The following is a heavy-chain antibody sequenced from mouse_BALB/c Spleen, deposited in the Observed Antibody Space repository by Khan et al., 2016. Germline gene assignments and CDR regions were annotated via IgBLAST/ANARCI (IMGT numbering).Heavy chain of an antibody. CDR2: IHSSGST. Sequence: EVQLQESGPDLVKPSQSLSLTCTVTGYSITSGYSWHWIRQFPGNKLDWMGYIHSSGSTNYNPSLKSRISITRDTSQNQFFLQLNSGTTEDAATYYCTRGAIYYWGQGTTLTVSS. J-gene: IGHJ2*01. CDR1: GYSITSGYS. V-gene: IGHV3-1*02. CDR3: TRGAIYY.